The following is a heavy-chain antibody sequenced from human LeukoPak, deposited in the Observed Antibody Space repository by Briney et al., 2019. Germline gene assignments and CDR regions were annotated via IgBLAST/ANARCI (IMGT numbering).Heavy chain of an antibody. CDR1: GGSISSSNW. J-gene: IGHJ6*03. V-gene: IGHV4-4*02. CDR3: AVSSSSRYDYMDV. Sequence: PSETLSLTCAVSGGSISSSNWWSWVRQPPGKGLEWIGEIYHSGSTNYNPSLKSRVTISVDKSKNQFSLKLSSVTAADTAVYYCAVSSSSRYDYMDVWGKGTTVTISS. CDR2: IYHSGST. D-gene: IGHD6-13*01.